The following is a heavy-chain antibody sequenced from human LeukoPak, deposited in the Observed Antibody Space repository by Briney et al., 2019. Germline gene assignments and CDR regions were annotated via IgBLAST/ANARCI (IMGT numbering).Heavy chain of an antibody. CDR1: GYTFTSYW. CDR3: ARYSGAYFLDV. D-gene: IGHD1-26*01. Sequence: GESLKISCKGSGYTFTSYWIAWVRQMPGKGLEWMGIIYPGNSETRYSPSFQGQVTISADKSISTAHLQWSGLKASDTAMYYCARYSGAYFLDVWGQGTTVTVSS. J-gene: IGHJ6*02. V-gene: IGHV5-51*01. CDR2: IYPGNSET.